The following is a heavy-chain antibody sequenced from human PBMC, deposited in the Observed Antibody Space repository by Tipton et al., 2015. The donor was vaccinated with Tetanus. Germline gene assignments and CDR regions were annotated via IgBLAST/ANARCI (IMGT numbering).Heavy chain of an antibody. CDR1: GYTFTGYY. CDR3: ARERGAYIGHGMHV. D-gene: IGHD3-16*01. CDR2: IDPNSRDT. J-gene: IGHJ6*02. Sequence: QLVQSGAEVKKPGASVKVSCKASGYTFTGYYIYWVRQAPGQGLEWMGWIDPNSRDTVYAQKFQGRVTMTRDTSISTAYMGLSSLIPGDTAVYFGARERGAYIGHGMHVRGPRTTVT. V-gene: IGHV1-2*02.